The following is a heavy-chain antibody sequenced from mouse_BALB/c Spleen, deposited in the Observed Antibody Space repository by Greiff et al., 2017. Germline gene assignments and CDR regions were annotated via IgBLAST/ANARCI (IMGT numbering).Heavy chain of an antibody. V-gene: IGHV2-2*02. CDR3: ARNYDGYLSWFAY. J-gene: IGHJ3*01. D-gene: IGHD2-3*01. Sequence: QVQLKQSGPGLVQPSQSLSITCTVSGFSLTSYGVHWVRQSPGKGLEWLGVIWSGGSTDYNAAFISRLSISKDNSKSQVFFKMNSLQANDTAIYYCARNYDGYLSWFAYWGQGTLVTVSA. CDR1: GFSLTSYG. CDR2: IWSGGST.